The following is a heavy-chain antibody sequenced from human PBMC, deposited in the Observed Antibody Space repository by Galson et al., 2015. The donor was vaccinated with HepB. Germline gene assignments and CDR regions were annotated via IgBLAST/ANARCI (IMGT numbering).Heavy chain of an antibody. V-gene: IGHV3-30*04. Sequence: SLRLSCAASGFTFSSYAMHWVRQAPGKGLEWVAVISYDGSNKYYADSVKGRFTISRDNSKNTLYLQMNSLRAEVTAVYYCARDLYIRAGGGGGSFLGYWGQGTLVTVSS. D-gene: IGHD1-26*01. CDR3: ARDLYIRAGGGGGSFLGY. CDR2: ISYDGSNK. J-gene: IGHJ4*02. CDR1: GFTFSSYA.